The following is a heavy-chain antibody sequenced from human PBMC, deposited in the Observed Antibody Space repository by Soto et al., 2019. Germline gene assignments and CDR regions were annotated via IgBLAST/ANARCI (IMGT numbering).Heavy chain of an antibody. Sequence: ASVKVSCKASGNTFTTYYVHWVRQAPGQGLEWMGVLNPRDGATSYAQKFQGRVTMTRDTSTSTVYMEMSSLRSEDAAMYYCTRRGYCSGGSCPLGFDYWGLGALVTVSS. D-gene: IGHD2-15*01. CDR1: GNTFTTYY. CDR2: LNPRDGAT. CDR3: TRRGYCSGGSCPLGFDY. V-gene: IGHV1-46*03. J-gene: IGHJ4*02.